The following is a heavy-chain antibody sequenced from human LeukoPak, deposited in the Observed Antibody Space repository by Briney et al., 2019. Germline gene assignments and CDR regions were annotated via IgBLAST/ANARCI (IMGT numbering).Heavy chain of an antibody. CDR1: GGSFSGYY. D-gene: IGHD6-19*01. Sequence: KPSETLSLTCAVYGGSFSGYYWSWIRQPPGKGLEWIGEINHSGSTNYNPSLKSRVTISVDTSKDQFSLKLSSVTAADTAVYYCAFRSGWYYYDYWGQGTLATVSS. V-gene: IGHV4-34*01. J-gene: IGHJ4*02. CDR2: INHSGST. CDR3: AFRSGWYYYDY.